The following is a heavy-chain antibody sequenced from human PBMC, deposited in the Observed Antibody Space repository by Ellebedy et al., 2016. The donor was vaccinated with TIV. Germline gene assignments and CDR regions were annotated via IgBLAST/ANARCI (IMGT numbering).Heavy chain of an antibody. CDR1: GFTFDDYA. D-gene: IGHD5-18*01. Sequence: SLKISCAASGFTFDDYAMHWVQQAPGKGLEWVSGISWNSGTIDYADSVKGRFTISRDNAKNSLYLQMNRLRPEDTALYYCAKGSTTALVTCVDYWGQGTLVTVSS. J-gene: IGHJ4*02. CDR3: AKGSTTALVTCVDY. CDR2: ISWNSGTI. V-gene: IGHV3-9*01.